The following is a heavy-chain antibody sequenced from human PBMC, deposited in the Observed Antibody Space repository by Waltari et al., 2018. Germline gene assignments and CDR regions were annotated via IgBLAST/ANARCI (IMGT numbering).Heavy chain of an antibody. V-gene: IGHV1-2*06. CDR3: ARDLSGSYEVWFDP. CDR2: INPNSGGT. CDR1: GYTFPGSY. J-gene: IGHJ5*02. Sequence: QVQLVQSGAEVKKPGASVEVACQASGYTFPGSYMAWVGKAPGQGLEWMGRINPNSGGTNYAQKFQGRVTMTRDTSISTAYMELSRLRSDDTAVYYCARDLSGSYEVWFDPWGQGTLVTVSS. D-gene: IGHD1-26*01.